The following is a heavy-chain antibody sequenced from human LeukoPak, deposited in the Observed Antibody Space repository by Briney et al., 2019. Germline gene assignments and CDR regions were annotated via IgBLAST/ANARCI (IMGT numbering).Heavy chain of an antibody. CDR2: ISGSGGST. D-gene: IGHD1-26*01. V-gene: IGHV3-23*01. CDR3: AKSGSYSFLYYFDY. CDR1: GFTFSSYA. Sequence: QPGGSLRLSCAASGFTFSSYAMSWVRQAPGKGLEWVSAISGSGGSTYYAGSVKGRFTISRDNSKNTLYLQMNSLRAEDTAVYYCAKSGSYSFLYYFDYWGQGTLVTVSS. J-gene: IGHJ4*02.